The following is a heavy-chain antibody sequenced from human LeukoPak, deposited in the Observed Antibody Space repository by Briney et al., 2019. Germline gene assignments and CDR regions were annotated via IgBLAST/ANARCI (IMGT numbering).Heavy chain of an antibody. Sequence: PGGSLRLSCAASGFTFSDAWMSWVRQAPGKGLEWVGRIKSKTDGGTTDYAAPVKGRFTISRDDSKNTLYVQMNSLKTEDRAVYYCTRPDYDSGGSTFDYWGQGTLVTVSS. V-gene: IGHV3-15*01. CDR3: TRPDYDSGGSTFDY. D-gene: IGHD3-22*01. CDR1: GFTFSDAW. J-gene: IGHJ4*02. CDR2: IKSKTDGGTT.